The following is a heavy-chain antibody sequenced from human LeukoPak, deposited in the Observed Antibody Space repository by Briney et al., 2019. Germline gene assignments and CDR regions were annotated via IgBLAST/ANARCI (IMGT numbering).Heavy chain of an antibody. CDR1: GYSISSGYY. J-gene: IGHJ4*02. V-gene: IGHV4-38-2*01. CDR3: ARSFSGYYDFWSGYRSLYY. D-gene: IGHD3-3*01. CDR2: IYYSGST. Sequence: SETLSLTCAVSGYSISSGYYWGWIRQPPGKGLEWIGSIYYSGSTYYNPSLKSRVPISVDTSKNPFSLKLSSVTAADTAVYYCARSFSGYYDFWSGYRSLYYWGQGTLVTVSS.